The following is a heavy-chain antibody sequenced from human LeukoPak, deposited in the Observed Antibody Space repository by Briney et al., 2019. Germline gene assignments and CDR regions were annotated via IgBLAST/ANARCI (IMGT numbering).Heavy chain of an antibody. CDR2: ITSSGTYI. J-gene: IGHJ3*02. CDR1: GFTFNNYN. D-gene: IGHD3-3*01. V-gene: IGHV3-21*01. CDR3: ARDFQPYYDFWSGYYKGAFDI. Sequence: GGSLRLSCAASGFTFNNYNMNWVRQAPGKALEWVSSITSSGTYIFYADSVKGRFTISRDNAKNSLYLQMNSLRAEDTAVYYCARDFQPYYDFWSGYYKGAFDIWGQGTTVTISS.